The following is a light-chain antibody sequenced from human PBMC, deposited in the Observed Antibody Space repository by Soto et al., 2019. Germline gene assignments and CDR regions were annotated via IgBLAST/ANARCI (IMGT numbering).Light chain of an antibody. Sequence: QSVLTQPPSASGTPGQRVTISCSGSSSNIRSNPVNWYQQLPGTAPKLLIYSNNQRPSGVPDRFSGSKSGTSASLAISGLQSEDEADYFCAAWDDSLKGVVFGGGTKLTVL. V-gene: IGLV1-44*01. CDR3: AAWDDSLKGVV. CDR1: SSNIRSNP. CDR2: SNN. J-gene: IGLJ2*01.